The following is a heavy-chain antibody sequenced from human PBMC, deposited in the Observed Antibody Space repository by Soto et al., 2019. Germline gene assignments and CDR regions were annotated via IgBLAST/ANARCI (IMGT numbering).Heavy chain of an antibody. CDR2: ISGSGGST. Sequence: EVQLLESGGGLVQPGGSLRLSCAASGFTFSSYAMSWVRQAPGKGLEWVSAISGSGGSTYYADSVKGRFTISRDNSKNTLYLQMNILRAEDTAVYYCAKLESSSPRKNWFDPWGQGTLVTVSS. CDR1: GFTFSSYA. D-gene: IGHD6-6*01. V-gene: IGHV3-23*01. CDR3: AKLESSSPRKNWFDP. J-gene: IGHJ5*02.